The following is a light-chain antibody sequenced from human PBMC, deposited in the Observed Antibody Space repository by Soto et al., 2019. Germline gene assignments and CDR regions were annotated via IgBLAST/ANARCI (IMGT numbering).Light chain of an antibody. CDR3: QQYGSSPPYT. J-gene: IGKJ2*01. V-gene: IGKV4-1*01. Sequence: DIVMTQSPDSLAVSLGERATINCKSSQSVLYSSNNKNYLAWYQQKPGQPPKLLIYWASTRESGVPDRFSGSGSGTDFTLTISRLEPEDFAVYYCQQYGSSPPYTIGQGTKLEIK. CDR2: WAS. CDR1: QSVLYSSNNKNY.